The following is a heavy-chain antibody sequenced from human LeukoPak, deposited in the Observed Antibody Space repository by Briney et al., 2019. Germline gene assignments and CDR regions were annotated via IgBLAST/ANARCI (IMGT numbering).Heavy chain of an antibody. D-gene: IGHD4-23*01. CDR1: GGTFSSYA. V-gene: IGHV1-69*01. J-gene: IGHJ6*03. Sequence: ASVKVSCKASGGTFSSYAISWVRQAPGQGLEWMGGIIPIFGTANYAQKFQGRVTITADESTSTAYMELSSLRSEDTAVYYCARGVRAGRSETYYYYYYMDVWGKGTTVTVSS. CDR2: IIPIFGTA. CDR3: ARGVRAGRSETYYYYYYMDV.